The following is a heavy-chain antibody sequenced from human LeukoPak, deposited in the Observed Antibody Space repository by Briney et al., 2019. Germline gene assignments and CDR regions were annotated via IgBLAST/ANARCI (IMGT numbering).Heavy chain of an antibody. CDR2: FYSSTRT. D-gene: IGHD4-17*01. J-gene: IGHJ6*04. V-gene: IGHV4-61*09. CDR3: ARCMAELDYGDYAYYYHMDV. CDR1: GDSLTSGSRY. Sequence: PSETLSLTCTVSGDSLTSGSRYWSWIRQPAGKGLEWIGHFYSSTRTTYNPSLESRVTISGDTAKNQFSLKLDSVTAADTAVYFCARCMAELDYGDYAYYYHMDVWGKGTTVTVSS.